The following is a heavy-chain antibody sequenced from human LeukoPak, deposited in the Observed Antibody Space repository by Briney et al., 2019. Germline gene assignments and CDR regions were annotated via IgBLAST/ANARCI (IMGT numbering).Heavy chain of an antibody. J-gene: IGHJ4*02. V-gene: IGHV3-11*04. CDR1: GFTFSDYY. CDR2: ISSSGSTI. CDR3: AKDSDGSYPYYFDY. D-gene: IGHD1-26*01. Sequence: TTGGSLRLSCAASGFTFSDYYMSWIRQAPGKGLEWVSYISSSGSTIYYADSVKGRFTISRDNSKNTLYLQMNSLRAEDTAVYYCAKDSDGSYPYYFDYWGQGTLVTVSS.